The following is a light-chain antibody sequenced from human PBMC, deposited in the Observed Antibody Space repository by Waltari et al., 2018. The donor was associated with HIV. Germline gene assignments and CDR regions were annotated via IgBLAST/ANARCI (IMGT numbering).Light chain of an antibody. Sequence: QSALTQPASVSGFPGQSITISCTGSSSDVGSYNYVSWYQQHPGTAPKLLIYDVSKRPSGVSNRLSGSKSGNTASLTISGLQAEDEADYYCCSYAGSNTYLFGTGTEVTVL. CDR2: DVS. CDR1: SSDVGSYNY. V-gene: IGLV2-23*02. J-gene: IGLJ1*01. CDR3: CSYAGSNTYL.